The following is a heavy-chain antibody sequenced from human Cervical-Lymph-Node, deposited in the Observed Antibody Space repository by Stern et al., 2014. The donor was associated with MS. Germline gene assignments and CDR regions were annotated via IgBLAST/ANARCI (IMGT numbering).Heavy chain of an antibody. V-gene: IGHV4-39*02. CDR3: ARVRSAAPDLPFDF. D-gene: IGHD6-6*01. Sequence: QLQLQESGPGLVKPSETLSLICSVSGASMSSTTYYWGWIRQAPGEGLEWIGTWDNGGSTHYNPSLKSRVTISVDTSKNVFSLKLSSLTAADTAVYYCARVRSAAPDLPFDFWGQGTLVTVSS. CDR2: WDNGGST. J-gene: IGHJ4*02. CDR1: GASMSSTTYY.